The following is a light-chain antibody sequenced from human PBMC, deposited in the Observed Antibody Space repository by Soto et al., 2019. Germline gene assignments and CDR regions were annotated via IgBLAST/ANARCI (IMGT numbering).Light chain of an antibody. J-gene: IGKJ1*01. CDR1: QSVSSY. CDR3: QQRSSWPT. Sequence: EMVLTQSPATLSLSPGERATLSCRASQSVSSYLAWYQQKPGHAPRLLIYDASNRATGIPARFSGSGSGTDFTLNISSLEPEDFAVYYCQQRSSWPTFGQGTKVEIK. CDR2: DAS. V-gene: IGKV3-11*01.